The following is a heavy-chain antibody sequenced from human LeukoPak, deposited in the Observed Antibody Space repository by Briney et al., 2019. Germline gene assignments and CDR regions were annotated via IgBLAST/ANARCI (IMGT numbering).Heavy chain of an antibody. CDR2: TYDSGST. D-gene: IGHD1-1*01. J-gene: IGHJ6*02. V-gene: IGHV4-59*01. CDR3: ARVGGTNYYYYGMDV. CDR1: GGSISSYY. Sequence: SETLSLTCTVSGGSISSYYWSWIRQPPGKGLEWIGYTYDSGSTNYNPSLKSRVTISVDTSKNQFSLKLSSVTAADTAVYYCARVGGTNYYYYGMDVWGQGTTVTASS.